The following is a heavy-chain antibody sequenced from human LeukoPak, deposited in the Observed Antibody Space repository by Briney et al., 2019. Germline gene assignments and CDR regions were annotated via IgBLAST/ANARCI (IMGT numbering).Heavy chain of an antibody. V-gene: IGHV7-4-1*02. CDR1: GYTFTSYT. J-gene: IGHJ3*02. CDR2: INTNTGNP. Sequence: ASVKVSCKASGYTFTSYTLNWVRQAPGQGREWMGWINTNTGNPTYAQGFTGRFVFSLDTSVSTAYLQISSLKAEDTAVYHCSRAPGAFDIWGQGTMVTVSS. CDR3: SRAPGAFDI.